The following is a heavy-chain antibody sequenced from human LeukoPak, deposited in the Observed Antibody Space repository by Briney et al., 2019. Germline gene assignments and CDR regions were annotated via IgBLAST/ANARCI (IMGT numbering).Heavy chain of an antibody. J-gene: IGHJ6*02. V-gene: IGHV3-23*01. CDR3: ATSWGPDTSAFRWGRDGMDV. CDR2: ISKSGDRT. D-gene: IGHD3-16*01. Sequence: GGSLRLSCAVSGLTFNNYAMSWVRQAPGKGLEWVSAISKSGDRTYYAASAKGRFTIYRDNSKNTQYLQMNSLRAEDTAVCYCATSWGPDTSAFRWGRDGMDVWGQGTTVIVS. CDR1: GLTFNNYA.